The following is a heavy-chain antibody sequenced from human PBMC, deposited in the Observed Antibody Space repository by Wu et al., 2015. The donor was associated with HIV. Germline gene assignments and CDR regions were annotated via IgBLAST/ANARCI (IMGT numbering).Heavy chain of an antibody. Sequence: QLVQSGAEVKKPGASVKVSCKASGYTFSGFYVHWVRQARGQRLEWIGWIVAGSGKTNYVQKFQERVTVTRDMSTSTVYMELNSLRSEDTAVYYCAREGYDSIIGAFDIWGQGTMVTVSS. D-gene: IGHD3-22*01. CDR2: IVAGSGKT. J-gene: IGHJ3*02. CDR1: GYTFSGFY. CDR3: AREGYDSIIGAFDI. V-gene: IGHV1-58*01.